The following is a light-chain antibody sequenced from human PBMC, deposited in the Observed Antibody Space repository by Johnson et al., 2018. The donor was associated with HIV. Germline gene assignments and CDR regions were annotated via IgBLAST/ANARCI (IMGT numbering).Light chain of an antibody. CDR3: GTWDSSLSYV. Sequence: QSVLTQPPSVSAAPGQKVTISCSVSSSNIGNNYVSWYQQLPGTAPKLLIYDNNKRPSGIPDRFSGSKSGTSATLGITGLQTGDEADYYCGTWDSSLSYVFGTGTKVTVL. CDR2: DNN. V-gene: IGLV1-51*01. J-gene: IGLJ1*01. CDR1: SSNIGNNY.